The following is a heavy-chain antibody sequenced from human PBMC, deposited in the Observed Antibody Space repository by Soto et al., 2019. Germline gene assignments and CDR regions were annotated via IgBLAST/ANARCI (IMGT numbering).Heavy chain of an antibody. CDR1: GYTFGIYG. CDR3: AGGNSRY. V-gene: IGHV1-18*01. D-gene: IGHD5-12*01. CDR2: INPYSGNT. J-gene: IGHJ1*01. Sequence: ASVNVSCKTSGYTFGIYGINWVRQAPGQGLEWMGWINPYSGNTKYGQNLQGRVTMTRNTSNTTAYMELTSLTSDDTGVYYCAGGNSRYGGRGPLVTVSS.